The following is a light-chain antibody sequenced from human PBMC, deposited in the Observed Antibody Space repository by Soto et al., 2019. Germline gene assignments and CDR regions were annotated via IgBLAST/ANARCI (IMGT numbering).Light chain of an antibody. V-gene: IGKV3-20*01. CDR2: GAS. CDR1: ECYRSRF. CDR3: QQYGSSPRT. Sequence: EIVLTQSPGTLSLSPGERPTLSWGASECYRSRFLAVYQQKPGQAPRLLIYGASSRATGIPDRFSGSGSGTDFTLTISRLEPEDFAVYYCQQYGSSPRTFGQGTKVEIK. J-gene: IGKJ1*01.